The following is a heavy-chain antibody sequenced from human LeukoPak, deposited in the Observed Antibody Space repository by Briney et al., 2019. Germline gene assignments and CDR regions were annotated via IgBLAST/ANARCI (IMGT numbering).Heavy chain of an antibody. V-gene: IGHV3-33*01. Sequence: PGGSLRLSCAASGFTFSSYGMHWVRQAPGKGLEWVAGIWYDGSNKYYADSVKGRFTISRDNSKNTLYLQTNSLRAEDTAVYYCARGGTYYDFWSGYSYYYGMDVWGQGTTVTVSS. D-gene: IGHD3-3*01. CDR1: GFTFSSYG. CDR3: ARGGTYYDFWSGYSYYYGMDV. CDR2: IWYDGSNK. J-gene: IGHJ6*02.